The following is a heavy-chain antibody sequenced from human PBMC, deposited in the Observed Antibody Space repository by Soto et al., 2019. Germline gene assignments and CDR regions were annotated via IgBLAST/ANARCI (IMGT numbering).Heavy chain of an antibody. V-gene: IGHV3-30*18. J-gene: IGHJ4*02. Sequence: SLRLSCAASGFTFSSYGVHWVRQAPGKGLEWVASVSYDGSNKHYGDSVKGRFTISRDNSRNTLDLQMNSLRAEDTAVYYCAKDTYYYDRSGYYTYDHWGQGTQVTVS. CDR3: AKDTYYYDRSGYYTYDH. CDR2: VSYDGSNK. D-gene: IGHD3-22*01. CDR1: GFTFSSYG.